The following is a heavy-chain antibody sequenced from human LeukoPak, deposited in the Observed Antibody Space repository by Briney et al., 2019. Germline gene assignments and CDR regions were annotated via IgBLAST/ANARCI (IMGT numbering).Heavy chain of an antibody. D-gene: IGHD3-3*01. V-gene: IGHV3-21*01. CDR1: GFTFSSYS. CDR2: ISSSSYI. J-gene: IGHJ3*01. Sequence: GRSLRLSCAASGFTFSSYSMNWVRQAPGKGLEWVSSISSSSYIYYADSVKGRFTISRDNAKKSLYLQMNSLRAEDTAVYYCARDLGPAENYDFWSGYYTRGAFDVWGQGTMVTVSS. CDR3: ARDLGPAENYDFWSGYYTRGAFDV.